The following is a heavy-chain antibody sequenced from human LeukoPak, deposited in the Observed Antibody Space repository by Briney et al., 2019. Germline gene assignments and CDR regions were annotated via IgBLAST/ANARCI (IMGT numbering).Heavy chain of an antibody. V-gene: IGHV3-23*01. CDR1: GFTFNSYA. Sequence: GGSLRLSCAASGFTFNSYAMNWVRQAPGKGLEWVSAISGSGGTTYYADSVKGRFTISRDNSKNTLYLQMNSLRAEDTAVYYCAKDKSSMGHNWFDPWGQGTLVTVSS. CDR3: AKDKSSMGHNWFDP. CDR2: ISGSGGTT. J-gene: IGHJ5*02. D-gene: IGHD2/OR15-2a*01.